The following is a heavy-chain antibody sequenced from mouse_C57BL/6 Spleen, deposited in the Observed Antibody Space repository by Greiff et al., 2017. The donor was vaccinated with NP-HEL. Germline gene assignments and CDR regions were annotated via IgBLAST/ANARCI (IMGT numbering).Heavy chain of an antibody. D-gene: IGHD2-10*01. V-gene: IGHV1-54*01. CDR3: AILLSPFDY. J-gene: IGHJ2*01. Sequence: VKLMESGAELVRPGTSVKVSCKASGYAFTNYLIEWVKQRPGQGLEWIGVINPGSGGTNYNEKFKGKATLTADKSSSTAYMQLSSLTSEDSAVYFCAILLSPFDYWGQGTTLTVSS. CDR2: INPGSGGT. CDR1: GYAFTNYL.